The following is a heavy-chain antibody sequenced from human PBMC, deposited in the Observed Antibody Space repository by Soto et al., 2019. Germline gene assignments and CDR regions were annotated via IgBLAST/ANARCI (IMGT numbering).Heavy chain of an antibody. J-gene: IGHJ1*01. CDR2: ISTDGSST. CDR1: GFTFSTYW. D-gene: IGHD2-2*01. V-gene: IGHV3-74*01. CDR3: ARASGSNQPFRY. Sequence: EVQLVESGGGLVQPGGSLRLSCAATGFTFSTYWMHWVRQGPGKGLVWVSRISTDGSSTTYADSVKGRFTIPRDNAKSTLYLLMDSPRAEATAVYYCARASGSNQPFRYWGQGSLVTGSS.